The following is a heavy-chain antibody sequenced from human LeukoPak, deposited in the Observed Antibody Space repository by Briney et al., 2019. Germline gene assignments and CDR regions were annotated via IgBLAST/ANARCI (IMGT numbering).Heavy chain of an antibody. J-gene: IGHJ3*02. D-gene: IGHD3-22*01. V-gene: IGHV3-21*01. CDR2: ISSSSSYI. CDR1: GFTFSSYS. Sequence: GGSLRLSRAASGFTFSSYSMNWVRQDPGKGLEWVSSISSSSSYIYYADSVKGRLTISRDNAKNSLYLQMNSLRAEDTAVYYCARVSGDSSGYYYVFDAFDIWGQGTMVTVSS. CDR3: ARVSGDSSGYYYVFDAFDI.